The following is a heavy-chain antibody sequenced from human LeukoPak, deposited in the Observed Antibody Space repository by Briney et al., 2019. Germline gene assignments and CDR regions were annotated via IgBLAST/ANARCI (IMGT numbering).Heavy chain of an antibody. J-gene: IGHJ4*02. CDR3: ARDRDWFDY. D-gene: IGHD2-21*01. V-gene: IGHV4-59*01. CDR2: IYYSGST. CDR1: GASTSSYY. Sequence: SETLSLTCTVSGASTSSYYWSWIRQPPGKGLEWIGYIYYSGSTNYNPSLKSRVTISVDTSKNQFSLKLSSVTAADTAVYYCARDRDWFDYWGQGTPVTVSS.